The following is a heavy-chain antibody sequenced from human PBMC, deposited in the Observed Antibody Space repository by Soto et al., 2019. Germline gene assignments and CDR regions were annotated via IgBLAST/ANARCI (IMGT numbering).Heavy chain of an antibody. V-gene: IGHV3-48*03. J-gene: IGHJ6*02. Sequence: GGSLSLSCAASGFTFSSYEMNWGGQAPGKGLEWVSYISSSGSTIYYADSVKGRFTISRDNAKNSLYLQMNSLRAEDTAVYYCARVRRYYDFWPTLDYYGMDVWGQGTTVTVSS. CDR1: GFTFSSYE. CDR2: ISSSGSTI. D-gene: IGHD3-3*01. CDR3: ARVRRYYDFWPTLDYYGMDV.